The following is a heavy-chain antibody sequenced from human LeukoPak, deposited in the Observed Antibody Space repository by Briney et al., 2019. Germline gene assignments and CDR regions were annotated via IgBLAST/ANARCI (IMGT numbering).Heavy chain of an antibody. Sequence: ASVKVSCKASAYTFTGYYMHWVRQAPGQGLEWMGWINPNSGGTNYAQKFQGRVTITRDTSISTVYMDLSSLQSDDTAVYYCARDHNWGPDYWGQGTLVLVSS. J-gene: IGHJ4*02. CDR2: INPNSGGT. CDR1: AYTFTGYY. D-gene: IGHD7-27*01. V-gene: IGHV1-2*02. CDR3: ARDHNWGPDY.